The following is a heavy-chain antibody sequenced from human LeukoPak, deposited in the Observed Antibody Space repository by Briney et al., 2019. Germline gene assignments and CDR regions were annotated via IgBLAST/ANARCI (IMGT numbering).Heavy chain of an antibody. V-gene: IGHV3-30*18. CDR1: GFTFSSYG. CDR3: AKLAYSGYCSGGSCSHYGMDV. CDR2: ISYDGSNK. D-gene: IGHD2-15*01. Sequence: GSLRLSCAASGFTFSSYGMRWVRQAPGKGLEWVAVISYDGSNKYYADSVKGRFTISRDNSKNTLYLQMNSLRAEDTAVYYCAKLAYSGYCSGGSCSHYGMDVWGQGTTVTVSS. J-gene: IGHJ6*02.